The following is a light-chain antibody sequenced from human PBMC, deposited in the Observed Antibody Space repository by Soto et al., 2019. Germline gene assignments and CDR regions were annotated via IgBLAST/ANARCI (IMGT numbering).Light chain of an antibody. CDR3: QQYGSSPLYT. CDR2: GAS. CDR1: QSFDSNS. V-gene: IGKV3-20*01. J-gene: IGKJ2*01. Sequence: EIVLTQSPGTLSLSPGERATLSCRASQSFDSNSLAWYQQKHGQAPRLLIYGASNRATGIPDRFSSSGSGTDFTLTISRLQPEDFVVYYCQQYGSSPLYTFGQGTKLEIK.